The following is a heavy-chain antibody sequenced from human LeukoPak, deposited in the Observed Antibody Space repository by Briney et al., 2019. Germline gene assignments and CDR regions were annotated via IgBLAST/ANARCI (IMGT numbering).Heavy chain of an antibody. CDR3: AKDISLTLVTQGFDY. V-gene: IGHV3-43D*03. CDR2: ISWDGGST. CDR1: GFTFDDYA. J-gene: IGHJ4*02. D-gene: IGHD4-23*01. Sequence: PGGSLRPSCAASGFTFDDYAMYWVRQAPGQGLEWVSLISWDGGSTYYADSVKGRFTISRDNSKNSLYLQMNSLRAEDTALYYCAKDISLTLVTQGFDYWGQGTLVTVSS.